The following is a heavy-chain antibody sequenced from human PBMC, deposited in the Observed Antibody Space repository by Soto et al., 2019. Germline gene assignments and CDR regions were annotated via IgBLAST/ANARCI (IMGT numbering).Heavy chain of an antibody. D-gene: IGHD3-10*01. J-gene: IGHJ5*02. Sequence: PGGSLRLSCVASRFTFSAFGMSWVRQAPGKGLEWVSGINWNGGSTGYADSVKGRFTISRDNAKNSLYLQMNSLRAEDTALYYCARVQFGEVTWGQGTLVTVSS. V-gene: IGHV3-20*04. CDR1: RFTFSAFG. CDR3: ARVQFGEVT. CDR2: INWNGGST.